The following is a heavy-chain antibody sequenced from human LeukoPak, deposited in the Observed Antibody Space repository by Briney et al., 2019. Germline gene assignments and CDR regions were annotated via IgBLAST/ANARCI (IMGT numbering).Heavy chain of an antibody. J-gene: IGHJ4*02. CDR2: IYYSGST. D-gene: IGHD5-12*01. Sequence: SETLSLTCTVSGGSISSRSDYWGWIRQPPGKGLEWIGSIYYSGSTYYNPSLKSRVTISVDTSKNQFSLKLSSVTAADTAVYYCARHVRSGYDLENFDFWGQGTLVTVSS. V-gene: IGHV4-39*01. CDR1: GGSISSRSDY. CDR3: ARHVRSGYDLENFDF.